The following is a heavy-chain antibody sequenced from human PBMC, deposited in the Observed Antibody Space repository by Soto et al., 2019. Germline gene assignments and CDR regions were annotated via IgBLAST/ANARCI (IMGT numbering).Heavy chain of an antibody. CDR1: GFTFSNYG. CDR3: ARDLSSRWYDN. J-gene: IGHJ5*02. V-gene: IGHV3-33*01. CDR2: IWYDGSNK. Sequence: QVQLVESGRGVVQPGRSLRLSCAASGFTFSNYGMHWVRQAPGKGLEWVAVIWYDGSNKYYADSVKGRFTISRDNPKNTLYLQMNSLRAEDTAVYYCARDLSSRWYDNWGQGTLVTVSS. D-gene: IGHD6-13*01.